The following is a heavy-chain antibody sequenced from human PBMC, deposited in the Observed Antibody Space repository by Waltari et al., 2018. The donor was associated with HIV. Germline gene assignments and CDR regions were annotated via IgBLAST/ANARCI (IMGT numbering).Heavy chain of an antibody. CDR1: GCSITSRNYY. CDR2: IHYSGIT. V-gene: IGHV4-39*01. J-gene: IGHJ4*02. Sequence: QLQLQESGPGLVKPSETLSLTCIVPGCSITSRNYYWDWTRRPPGKGLAWFGSIHYSGITYYNPSLKSRVTISVDTSKNQFSLKLSSVTAADTAVYYCARRRQGGYDSSGYPTLTYYSDYWGQGTLVTVSS. CDR3: ARRRQGGYDSSGYPTLTYYSDY. D-gene: IGHD3-22*01.